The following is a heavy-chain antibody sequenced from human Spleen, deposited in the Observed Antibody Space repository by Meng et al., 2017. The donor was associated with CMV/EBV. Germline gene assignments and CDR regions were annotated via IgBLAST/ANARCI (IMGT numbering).Heavy chain of an antibody. CDR1: GFTFDDYA. D-gene: IGHD5-18*01. CDR2: IGWDGHTT. J-gene: IGHJ4*02. V-gene: IGHV3-43D*03. CDR3: VKDRVGYSYGYDFDF. Sequence: GESLKISCAASGFTFDDYAMHWVRQAPGKGLEWLSLIGWDGHTTYYADSVKGRFTISRDNSKNTLYLQMNSLRPEDSPFYYCVKDRVGYSYGYDFDFWGQGTLVTVSS.